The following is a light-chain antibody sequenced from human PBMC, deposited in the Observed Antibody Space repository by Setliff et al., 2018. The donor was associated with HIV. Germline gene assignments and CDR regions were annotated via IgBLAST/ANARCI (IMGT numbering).Light chain of an antibody. V-gene: IGLV2-23*02. Sequence: QSALTQPASVSGSPGQSITISCTGNSSDVGSYNLVSWYQQHSGKAPKLMIYEVNKRPSGVSGRFSGSKSGNTASLTISGLQAEDEADYHCCSYARTSPFVFGGGTKVTV. CDR3: CSYARTSPFV. CDR2: EVN. J-gene: IGLJ1*01. CDR1: SSDVGSYNL.